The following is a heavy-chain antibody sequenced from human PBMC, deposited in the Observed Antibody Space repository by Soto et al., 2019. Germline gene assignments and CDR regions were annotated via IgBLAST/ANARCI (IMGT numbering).Heavy chain of an antibody. CDR2: IYHAGSV. CDR3: ARTFDYYGMDV. J-gene: IGHJ6*02. CDR1: GYSIASGYY. Sequence: SETLSLTCAVSGYSIASGYYWGWIRQSPGKGLEWIGSIYHAGSVYYNPSLNGRVALSMDTSKNHFSLKLTSVTAADTAVYYCARTFDYYGMDVWGQGTTVTVSS. V-gene: IGHV4-38-2*01.